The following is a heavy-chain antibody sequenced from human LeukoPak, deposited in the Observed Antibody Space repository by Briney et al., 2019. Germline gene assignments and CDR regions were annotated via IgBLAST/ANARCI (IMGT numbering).Heavy chain of an antibody. CDR2: ISSSASTI. CDR1: GFTFSDHY. D-gene: IGHD2-21*02. V-gene: IGHV3-11*01. Sequence: GGSLRLPCAASGFTFSDHYMSWIRQAPGKGLEWVSFISSSASTIYYADSVKGRFTISRDNAKNSLYLQVNSLRAEDTAVYYCARGYCGGDCYYPLYFDSWGQGTLVTVSS. CDR3: ARGYCGGDCYYPLYFDS. J-gene: IGHJ4*02.